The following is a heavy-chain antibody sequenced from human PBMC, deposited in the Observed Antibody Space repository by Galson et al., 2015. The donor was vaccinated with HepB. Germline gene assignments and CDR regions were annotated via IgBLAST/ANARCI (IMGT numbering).Heavy chain of an antibody. CDR1: GGSISSSNW. Sequence: LSLTCAVSGGSISSSNWWSWVRQPPGKGLEWIGEIYHSGSTNYNPSLKSRVTISVDKSKNQFSLKLRSVTAADTAVYYCASGGVVSPPFDYWGQGTLVTVSS. CDR3: ASGGVVSPPFDY. D-gene: IGHD4-23*01. J-gene: IGHJ4*02. CDR2: IYHSGST. V-gene: IGHV4-4*02.